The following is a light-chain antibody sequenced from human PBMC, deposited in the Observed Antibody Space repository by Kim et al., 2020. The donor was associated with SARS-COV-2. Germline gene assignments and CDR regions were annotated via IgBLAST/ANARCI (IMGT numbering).Light chain of an antibody. J-gene: IGKJ2*01. CDR1: QSISIW. CDR2: KAS. CDR3: QQYITYMYT. V-gene: IGKV1-5*03. Sequence: SASVGDRVTITCRASQSISIWLAWFQQKPGKAPKLLIYKASNLATGVPSRFSGSGSGKEFILVISSLQPDDFATYYCQQYITYMYTFGRGTKLEI.